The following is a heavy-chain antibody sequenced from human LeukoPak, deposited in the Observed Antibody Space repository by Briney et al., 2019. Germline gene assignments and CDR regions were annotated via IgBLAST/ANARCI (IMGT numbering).Heavy chain of an antibody. CDR3: ARAKRYCSSTSCSLSYYYYYMDV. J-gene: IGHJ6*03. CDR1: GGPFSGYY. CDR2: INHSGST. Sequence: PSETLSLTCAVYGGPFSGYYWSWIRRPPGKGLEWIGEINHSGSTNDNPSLKSRVTISVDTSKNQFSLKLSSVTAADTAVYYCARAKRYCSSTSCSLSYYYYYMDVWGKGTTVTVSS. V-gene: IGHV4-34*01. D-gene: IGHD2-2*01.